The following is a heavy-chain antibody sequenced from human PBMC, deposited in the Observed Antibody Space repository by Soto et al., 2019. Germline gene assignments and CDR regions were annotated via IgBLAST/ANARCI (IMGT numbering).Heavy chain of an antibody. V-gene: IGHV3-33*01. CDR2: IWYDGSNK. J-gene: IGHJ3*02. CDR1: GFTFSSYG. CDR3: ERGGRFGHNLDAFDI. D-gene: IGHD3-10*01. Sequence: QVQLVESGGGVVQPGRSLRLSCAASGFTFSSYGMHWVRQAPGKGLEWVAVIWYDGSNKYYADSVKGRFTISRDNYKNTRYVEMNSLTVEDTAVYYGERGGRFGHNLDAFDIWGQGTMVTVSS.